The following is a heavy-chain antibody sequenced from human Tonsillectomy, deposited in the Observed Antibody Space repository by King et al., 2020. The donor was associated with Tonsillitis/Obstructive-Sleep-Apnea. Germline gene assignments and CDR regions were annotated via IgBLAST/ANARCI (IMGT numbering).Heavy chain of an antibody. D-gene: IGHD2-15*01. CDR2: ISSRATTI. J-gene: IGHJ6*02. V-gene: IGHV3-48*03. CDR3: ARDGFYSYYYGMDV. Sequence: VQLVESGGGLVQPGGSLRLSCAASGFTFSSYEMTWVRQAPGKGLEWVSYISSRATTIYYADSVKGRFTISRDNAKNSLSLQMNSLRAEDTAVYYCARDGFYSYYYGMDVWGHGATVTVSS. CDR1: GFTFSSYE.